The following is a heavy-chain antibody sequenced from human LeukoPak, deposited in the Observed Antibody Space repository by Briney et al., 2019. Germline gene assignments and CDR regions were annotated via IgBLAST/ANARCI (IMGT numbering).Heavy chain of an antibody. J-gene: IGHJ5*02. CDR1: RFTFGSYW. CDR2: IKQDGSEK. D-gene: IGHD3-10*01. V-gene: IGHV3-7*01. Sequence: PGGSLRLSCAASRFTFGSYWMSWVRQAPGKGLEWVANIKQDGSEKYYVDSVKGRFTISRDNAKNSLYLQMNSLRAEDTAVYYCASLYGSGPKWFDPWGQGTLVTVSS. CDR3: ASLYGSGPKWFDP.